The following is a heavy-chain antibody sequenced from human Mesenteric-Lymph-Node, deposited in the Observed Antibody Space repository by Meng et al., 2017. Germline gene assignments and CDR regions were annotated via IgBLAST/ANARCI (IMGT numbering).Heavy chain of an antibody. CDR3: ASVSFYYDTSGFYFDY. J-gene: IGHJ4*02. CDR2: ISGTGDNT. V-gene: IGHV3-23*01. Sequence: GGSLRLSCAASGFTFSKYAMSWVRQAPGKGLEWVSAISGTGDNTYYADSVKGRFTISRDNSKNRVYLQMNRLRAEDTAVYYCASVSFYYDTSGFYFDYWGQGALVTVSS. D-gene: IGHD3-22*01. CDR1: GFTFSKYA.